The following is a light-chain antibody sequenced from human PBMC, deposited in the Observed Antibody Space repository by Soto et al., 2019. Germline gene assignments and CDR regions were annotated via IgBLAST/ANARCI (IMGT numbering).Light chain of an antibody. Sequence: EVVLTQSPVTLSLSPGAIATLSCRASQSFRGLLAWYQQKPGQSPRLLIYDAYNRATGIPPRFSGRGSGTDFTLTISSLEPEDSAVYYCQQRHMWPITFGQGTRLEIK. CDR3: QQRHMWPIT. V-gene: IGKV3-11*01. CDR2: DAY. CDR1: QSFRGL. J-gene: IGKJ5*01.